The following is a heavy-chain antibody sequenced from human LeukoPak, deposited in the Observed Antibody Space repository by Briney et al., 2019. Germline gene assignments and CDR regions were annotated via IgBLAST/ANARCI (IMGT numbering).Heavy chain of an antibody. V-gene: IGHV3-48*03. CDR3: ARAYSSGWFKYWFDP. D-gene: IGHD6-19*01. J-gene: IGHJ5*02. CDR2: ISSSGSTI. CDR1: GFTFSSYE. Sequence: GGSLRLSCAASGFTFSSYEMNWVRQAPGKGLEWVSYISSSGSTIYYADSVKGRFTISRDNAKNSLYLQMNSLRAEYTAVYYCARAYSSGWFKYWFDPWGQGTLVTVSS.